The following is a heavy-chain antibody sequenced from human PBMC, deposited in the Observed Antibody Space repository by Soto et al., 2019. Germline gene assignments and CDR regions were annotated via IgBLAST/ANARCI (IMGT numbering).Heavy chain of an antibody. CDR3: ARRDIWEGGHEYYYYYGMDV. Sequence: ASVKVSCKASGYTFTSYAMHWVRQAPGQRLEWMGWINAGNGNTKYSQKFQGRVTITRDTSASTAYMELSSLRSEDTAVYYCARRDIWEGGHEYYYYYGMDVWGQGTTVTVSS. CDR1: GYTFTSYA. V-gene: IGHV1-3*01. D-gene: IGHD2-15*01. CDR2: INAGNGNT. J-gene: IGHJ6*02.